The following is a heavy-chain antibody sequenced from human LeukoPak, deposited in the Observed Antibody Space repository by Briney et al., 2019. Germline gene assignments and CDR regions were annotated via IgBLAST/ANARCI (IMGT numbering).Heavy chain of an antibody. CDR3: ARGVGSGSYFGC. D-gene: IGHD3-10*01. J-gene: IGHJ4*02. V-gene: IGHV3-74*01. CDR1: GFTFSNSA. Sequence: GGSLRLSCAASGFTFSNSAMHWVRQAPGKGLVWVSRINSDGSGTTYADAVKGRFTISRDNAKNTLYLQMNSLRAVDTAVYYCARGVGSGSYFGCWGQGALVTVSS. CDR2: INSDGSGT.